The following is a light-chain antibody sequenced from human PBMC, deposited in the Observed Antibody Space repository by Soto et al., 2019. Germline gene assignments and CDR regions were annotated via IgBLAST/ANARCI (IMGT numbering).Light chain of an antibody. J-gene: IGLJ1*01. CDR1: SSDVGGYNY. CDR2: DVS. V-gene: IGLV2-14*01. CDR3: SSYTSSSDNYV. Sequence: QSALTQPASVSGSPGQSITISCTGSSSDVGGYNYLSWYQQHPGKAPKLMIYDVSNRPSGVSNRFSGSKSGNTASLTISGLQAEDEADYYCSSYTSSSDNYVFGTGTKLTVL.